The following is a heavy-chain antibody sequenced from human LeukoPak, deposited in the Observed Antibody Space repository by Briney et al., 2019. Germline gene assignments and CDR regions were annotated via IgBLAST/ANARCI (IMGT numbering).Heavy chain of an antibody. V-gene: IGHV3-23*01. D-gene: IGHD3-22*01. CDR2: ISGSGGST. Sequence: GGSLRLSCAASGFTFSSYAMSWVRQAPGKGLEWVSAISGSGGSTYYADSVKGRFTISRDNSRNTLYLQMNSLRAEDTAVYYCARPPYYDSSGYLYYFDYWGQGTLVTVSS. J-gene: IGHJ4*02. CDR1: GFTFSSYA. CDR3: ARPPYYDSSGYLYYFDY.